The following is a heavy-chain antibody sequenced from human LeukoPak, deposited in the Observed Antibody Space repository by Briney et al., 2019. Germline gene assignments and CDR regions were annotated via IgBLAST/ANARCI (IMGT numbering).Heavy chain of an antibody. CDR2: INPSGGST. J-gene: IGHJ2*01. CDR3: ARGVPGSAVAAPNWYFDL. V-gene: IGHV1-46*01. Sequence: GASVKVSCKASGYTFTGYYMHWVRQAPGQGLEWMGIINPSGGSTSYAQKFQGRVTMTRDTSTSTVYMELSSLRSEDTAVYYCARGVPGSAVAAPNWYFDLWGRGALVTVSS. D-gene: IGHD6-19*01. CDR1: GYTFTGYY.